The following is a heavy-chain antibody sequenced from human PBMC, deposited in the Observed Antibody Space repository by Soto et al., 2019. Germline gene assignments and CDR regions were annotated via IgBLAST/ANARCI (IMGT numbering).Heavy chain of an antibody. CDR1: GYTFTAYA. CDR3: ARAVAVPADFDY. Sequence: QVQLVQSGAEEKKPGASVKVSCKASGYTFTAYAMHWVRQAPGQRLEWMGWINAGNGNTKYSQKFQGRVTITRDTSASTAYMELSTLRSEDTAVYYCARAVAVPADFDYWGQGTLVTVSS. J-gene: IGHJ4*02. D-gene: IGHD6-19*01. CDR2: INAGNGNT. V-gene: IGHV1-3*05.